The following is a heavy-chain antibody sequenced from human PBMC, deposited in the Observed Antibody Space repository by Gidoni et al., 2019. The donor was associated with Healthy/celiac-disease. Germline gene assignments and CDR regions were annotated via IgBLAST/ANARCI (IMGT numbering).Heavy chain of an antibody. Sequence: QLTLKESGPTLVKPTQTLTLTCTFSGFPLSTSGVGVGWIRQPPGKALEWLALIYWDDDKRYSPSLKSRLTITKDTSKNQVVLTMTNMDPVDTATYYCAHRLLVVVGEYYFDYWGQGTLVTVSS. J-gene: IGHJ4*02. CDR1: GFPLSTSGVG. CDR2: IYWDDDK. CDR3: AHRLLVVVGEYYFDY. V-gene: IGHV2-5*02. D-gene: IGHD1-26*01.